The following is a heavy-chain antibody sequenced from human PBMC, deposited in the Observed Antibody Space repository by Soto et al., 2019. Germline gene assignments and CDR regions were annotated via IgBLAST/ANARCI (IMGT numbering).Heavy chain of an antibody. CDR3: AHTRLYDGSGYSHFDY. D-gene: IGHD3-22*01. CDR1: GFSLSTRGVG. J-gene: IGHJ4*02. V-gene: IGHV2-5*02. CDR2: IYWDDDK. Sequence: QITLKESGPTLVKPTQTLTLTCTFSGFSLSTRGVGVGWIRQPPGKALEWLALIYWDDDKRYSPSLKNRLTITRDTSKNQVVLKMSNMDSVDTATYYCAHTRLYDGSGYSHFDYWGQGTLVTVSS.